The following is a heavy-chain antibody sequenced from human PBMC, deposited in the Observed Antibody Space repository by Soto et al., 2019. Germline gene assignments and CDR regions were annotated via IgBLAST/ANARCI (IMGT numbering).Heavy chain of an antibody. J-gene: IGHJ4*02. D-gene: IGHD3-10*01. CDR3: ERDLRSTMFDC. CDR2: ISSSSSYI. CDR1: GFTFSSYS. Sequence: PRGSLRLSCAASGFTFSSYSMNWVRQAPGKGLEWVSSISSSSSYIYYADSVKGRFTISRDNAKNSLNLQMNSLRAEDRAVYFFERDLRSTMFDCWCQGNQVSVA. V-gene: IGHV3-21*01.